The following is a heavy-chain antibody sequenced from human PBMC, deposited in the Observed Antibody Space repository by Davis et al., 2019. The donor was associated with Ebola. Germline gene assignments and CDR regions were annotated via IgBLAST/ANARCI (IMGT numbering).Heavy chain of an antibody. V-gene: IGHV3-7*02. J-gene: IGHJ6*02. Sequence: PGGSLRLSCAASGFTFSNYWMTWVRHAPERGLEWVANINQAGSVKFFGAFMEARFTISRDNAKNSLYLEADSLRAEDTAVYYCASQISGLYGMGVWGQGTTVTVSS. CDR3: ASQISGLYGMGV. D-gene: IGHD1-14*01. CDR2: INQAGSVK. CDR1: GFTFSNYW.